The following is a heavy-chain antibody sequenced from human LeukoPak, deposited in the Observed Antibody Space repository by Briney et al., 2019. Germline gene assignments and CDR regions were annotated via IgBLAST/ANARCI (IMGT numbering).Heavy chain of an antibody. CDR1: GGSISSYY. CDR3: ARHSIGSGSYFHY. V-gene: IGHV4-59*08. J-gene: IGHJ4*02. D-gene: IGHD1-26*01. Sequence: SETLSLTCTVSGGSISSYYWSWIRQPPGNGLEWIGYIYYSGSTNYNPSLKSRVTISVDTSKNQFSLKLSSVTAADTAVYYCARHSIGSGSYFHYWGQGTLVTVSS. CDR2: IYYSGST.